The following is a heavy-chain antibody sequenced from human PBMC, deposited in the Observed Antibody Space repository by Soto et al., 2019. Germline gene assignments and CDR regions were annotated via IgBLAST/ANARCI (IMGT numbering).Heavy chain of an antibody. CDR2: IYFSGTT. V-gene: IGHV4-31*02. CDR3: VRGDNFGYYFDY. Sequence: QVQLQESGPGLVKSSQTLSLRCSVSGGSISSVPFYWGWIRHLPGKGLQWIGYIYFSGTTYYNPSLKSRLXXXLXXSKNQFSLNLSSVTVADTAIYYCVRGDNFGYYFDYWGQGILATVSS. CDR1: GGSISSVPFY. J-gene: IGHJ4*02. D-gene: IGHD3-22*01.